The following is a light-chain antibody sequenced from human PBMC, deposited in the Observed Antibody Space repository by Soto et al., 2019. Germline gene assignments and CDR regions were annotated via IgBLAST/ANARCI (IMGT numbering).Light chain of an antibody. CDR3: QQRSVWPWT. J-gene: IGKJ1*01. V-gene: IGKV3-11*01. Sequence: EIGLTQSPSTLSFSPGERATLSCRASQSISIYLAWYQQKPGQAPRLLIYGASTRATGIPARFSGSGSGTDFTLTISSLEPEDFAVFYCQQRSVWPWTFGQGTKVDI. CDR1: QSISIY. CDR2: GAS.